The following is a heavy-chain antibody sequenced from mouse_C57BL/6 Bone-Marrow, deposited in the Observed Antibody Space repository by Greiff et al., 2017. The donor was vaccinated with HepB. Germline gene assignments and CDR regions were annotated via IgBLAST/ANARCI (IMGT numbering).Heavy chain of an antibody. CDR2: ISDGGSYT. J-gene: IGHJ4*01. CDR1: GFTFSSYA. CDR3: ARDNGSGYYAMDY. Sequence: EVMLVESGGGLVKPGGSLKLSCAASGFTFSSYAMSWVRQTPEKRLEWVATISDGGSYTYYPDNVKGRFTISRDNAKNNLYLQMSHLKSEDTAMYYCARDNGSGYYAMDYWGQGTSVTVSS. D-gene: IGHD1-1*01. V-gene: IGHV5-4*01.